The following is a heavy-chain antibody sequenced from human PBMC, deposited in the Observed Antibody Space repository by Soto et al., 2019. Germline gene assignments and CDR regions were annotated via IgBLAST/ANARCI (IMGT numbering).Heavy chain of an antibody. CDR2: ISGSDGTT. J-gene: IGHJ4*02. D-gene: IGHD4-4*01. V-gene: IGHV3-23*01. CDR1: GFTFSNYA. Sequence: EVQLLESGGGFVQPGGFLRLSCAASGFTFSNYAMSWVRQAPGKGLEWVSVISGSDGTTYYADSVKGRFTISRDNSQNTLYVQWNSLRVEGTAVYYCATGRGGGNSAKNYWGQGTLVTVSS. CDR3: ATGRGGGNSAKNY.